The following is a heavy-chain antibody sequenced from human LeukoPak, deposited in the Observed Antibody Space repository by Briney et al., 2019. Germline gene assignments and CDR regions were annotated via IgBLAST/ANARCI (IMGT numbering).Heavy chain of an antibody. V-gene: IGHV3-21*01. J-gene: IGHJ5*02. Sequence: GGSLRLSCAASGFTFSSSSMNWVRQAPGKGLEWVSSISSSSSYIYYADSVKGRFTISRDNAKNSLYLQMNSLRAEDTAVYYCARDYGPEDIVVVVAAKRFDPWGQGTLVTVSS. CDR3: ARDYGPEDIVVVVAAKRFDP. CDR1: GFTFSSSS. CDR2: ISSSSSYI. D-gene: IGHD2-15*01.